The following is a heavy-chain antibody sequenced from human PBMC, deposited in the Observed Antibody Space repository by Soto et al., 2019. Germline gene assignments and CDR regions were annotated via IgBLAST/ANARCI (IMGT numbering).Heavy chain of an antibody. Sequence: ASVKVSCKASGYPFTKYDINWVRQATGQGLEWMGWINPNSGNTGYSQKFQGRVTMTRNTSISTAYMELSSLRFDDTAVYYCARSPPRVEKNNYAGGWFDPWGQGTLVTVSS. D-gene: IGHD4-4*01. J-gene: IGHJ5*02. CDR1: GYPFTKYD. CDR3: ARSPPRVEKNNYAGGWFDP. CDR2: INPNSGNT. V-gene: IGHV1-8*01.